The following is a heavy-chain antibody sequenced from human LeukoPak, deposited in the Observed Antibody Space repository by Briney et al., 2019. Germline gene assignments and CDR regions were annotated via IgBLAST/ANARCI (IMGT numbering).Heavy chain of an antibody. J-gene: IGHJ6*04. Sequence: GGSLRLSCAASGFTFIDYYMSWIRQAPGKVLEWVSYISSSGSTIYYAESVEGRFTISRDNAKNSLYLQMNSLRGEDTAVYYCARGGTPIYSSGWVYMDVWGKGTTVTISS. CDR2: ISSSGSTI. CDR1: GFTFIDYY. V-gene: IGHV3-11*04. D-gene: IGHD6-25*01. CDR3: ARGGTPIYSSGWVYMDV.